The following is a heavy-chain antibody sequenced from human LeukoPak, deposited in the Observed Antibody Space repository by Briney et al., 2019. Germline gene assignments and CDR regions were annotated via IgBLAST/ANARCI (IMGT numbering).Heavy chain of an antibody. J-gene: IGHJ4*02. CDR1: GASISSSSYY. CDR2: LYYSGST. D-gene: IGHD5-18*01. V-gene: IGHV4-39*01. CDR3: AGVTGFDY. Sequence: PSETLSLTCTVSGASISSSSYYWGWIRQPPGKGLEWIGSLYYSGSTYYNPSFKSRVTISADTSKNQFSLKVTSVTAADTAVYYCAGVTGFDYRGQGTLVTVSS.